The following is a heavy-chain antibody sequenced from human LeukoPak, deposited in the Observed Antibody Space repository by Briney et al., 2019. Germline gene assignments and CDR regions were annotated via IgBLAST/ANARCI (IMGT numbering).Heavy chain of an antibody. V-gene: IGHV1-69*05. CDR3: ARTVVPAARTKAYYYYMDV. CDR2: IIPIFGTA. Sequence: SVTVSFTASGGTFSSYAISWVRQAPGQGLEWMRGIIPIFGTANYAQKFQGRVTITTDESTSTAYMELSSLRSEDTAVYYCARTVVPAARTKAYYYYMDVWGKGTTVTVSS. D-gene: IGHD2-2*01. CDR1: GGTFSSYA. J-gene: IGHJ6*03.